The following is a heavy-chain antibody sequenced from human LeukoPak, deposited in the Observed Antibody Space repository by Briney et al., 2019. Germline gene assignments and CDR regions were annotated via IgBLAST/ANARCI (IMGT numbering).Heavy chain of an antibody. CDR1: GFXFSSYW. CDR2: INGDGTST. Sequence: GSLRLSCAASGFXFSSYWIHWVRQVPGKGPVWVSRINGDGTSTRYADFVKGRFTISRDNAKNTLYLQMNSLSAEDTAVYYCASNNDTLTGYYYLDYWGQGALVTVST. J-gene: IGHJ4*02. D-gene: IGHD3-9*01. CDR3: ASNNDTLTGYYYLDY. V-gene: IGHV3-74*01.